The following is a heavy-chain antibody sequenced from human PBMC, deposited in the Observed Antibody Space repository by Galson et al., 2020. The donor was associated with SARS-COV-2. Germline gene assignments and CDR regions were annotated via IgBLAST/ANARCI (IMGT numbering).Heavy chain of an antibody. J-gene: IGHJ5*02. CDR2: IYYSGST. CDR1: GGSISSSSYY. V-gene: IGHV4-39*07. CDR3: ARVCDILTGYYCNWFDP. Sequence: SETLSLTCTVSGGSISSSSYYWGWIRQPPGKGLEWIGSIYYSGSTYYNPSLKSRVTISVDTSKNQFSLKLSSVTAADTAVYYCARVCDILTGYYCNWFDPWGEGTLVTVSS. D-gene: IGHD3-9*01.